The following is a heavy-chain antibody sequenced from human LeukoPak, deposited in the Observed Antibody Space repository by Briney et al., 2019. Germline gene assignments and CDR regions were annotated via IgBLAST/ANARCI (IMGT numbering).Heavy chain of an antibody. CDR1: GGSISSGGYS. CDR2: IYHSGST. CDR3: ARESSGPMRYFQH. Sequence: PSQTLSLTCAVSGGSISSGGYSWSWIRQPPGKDLEWIGYIYHSGSTYYNPSLKSRVTISVDRSKNQFSLKLSSVTAADTAVYYCARESSGPMRYFQHWGQGTLVTVSS. D-gene: IGHD3-22*01. J-gene: IGHJ1*01. V-gene: IGHV4-30-2*01.